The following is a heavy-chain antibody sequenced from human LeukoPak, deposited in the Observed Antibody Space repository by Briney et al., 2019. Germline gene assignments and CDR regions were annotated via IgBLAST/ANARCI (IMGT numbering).Heavy chain of an antibody. J-gene: IGHJ5*02. Sequence: ASVKVSCKASGYTFTGYYMHWVRQAPGQGLEWMGWINPNSGGTNYAQKFQGRVTMTRDTSISTAYMELRSLRSDDTAVYYCARVLSDGVLWFGESENSWFDPWGQGTLVTVSS. V-gene: IGHV1-2*02. CDR2: INPNSGGT. CDR1: GYTFTGYY. D-gene: IGHD3-10*01. CDR3: ARVLSDGVLWFGESENSWFDP.